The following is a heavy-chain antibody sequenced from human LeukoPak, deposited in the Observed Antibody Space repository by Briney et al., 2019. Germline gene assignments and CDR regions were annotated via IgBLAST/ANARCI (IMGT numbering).Heavy chain of an antibody. J-gene: IGHJ6*02. Sequence: SETLSLTCAVYGGSFSGYYWSWIRQPPGKGLEWIGEINHSGSTNYNPSLKSRVTISVDTSKNQFSLKLSSVTAADTAVYYCARVSVVSSWPPTPHGVDVWGQGTTVTVSS. D-gene: IGHD6-13*01. V-gene: IGHV4-34*01. CDR1: GGSFSGYY. CDR2: INHSGST. CDR3: ARVSVVSSWPPTPHGVDV.